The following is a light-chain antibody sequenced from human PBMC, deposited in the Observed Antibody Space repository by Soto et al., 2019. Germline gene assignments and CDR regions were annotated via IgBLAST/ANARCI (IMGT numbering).Light chain of an antibody. Sequence: QTVVTQEPSFSVSPGGTVTLTCGLSSGSVSTSNYPGWYQQTPGQAPRTLIYSTNTRSSGVPDRFSGSILGNKAALTITGAQADDESDYSCVLYMCSGIPWVFGGGTKLTVL. CDR2: STN. CDR3: VLYMCSGIPWV. J-gene: IGLJ3*02. CDR1: SGSVSTSNY. V-gene: IGLV8-61*01.